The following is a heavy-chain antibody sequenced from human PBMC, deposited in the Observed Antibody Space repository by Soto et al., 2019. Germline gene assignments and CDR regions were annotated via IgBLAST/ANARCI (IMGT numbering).Heavy chain of an antibody. J-gene: IGHJ5*02. V-gene: IGHV1-18*01. CDR2: ISAYNGNT. Sequence: ASVNVSCKASGYTFTSYGISWMRQAPGQGLEWMGWISAYNGNTNYAQKLQGRVTMTTDTSTSTAYMELRSLRSDDTAVYYCAREGAYGYCSGGSCYFWFDPWGQGTLVTVSS. CDR1: GYTFTSYG. D-gene: IGHD2-15*01. CDR3: AREGAYGYCSGGSCYFWFDP.